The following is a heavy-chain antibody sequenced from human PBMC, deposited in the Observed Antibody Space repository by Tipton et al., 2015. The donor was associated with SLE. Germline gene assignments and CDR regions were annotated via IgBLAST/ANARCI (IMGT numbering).Heavy chain of an antibody. D-gene: IGHD1-14*01. CDR1: GGSISLTSFN. V-gene: IGHV4-39*07. CDR2: VFHSGNT. Sequence: TLSLTCTVSGGSISLTSFNWGWIRQPPGKGLEWIGCVFHSGNTYYNPSPKSRVTISVDTSKNEFSLDLRSVTAADTAVYYCARPDRMWGQGTMVAVSS. CDR3: ARPDRM. J-gene: IGHJ3*02.